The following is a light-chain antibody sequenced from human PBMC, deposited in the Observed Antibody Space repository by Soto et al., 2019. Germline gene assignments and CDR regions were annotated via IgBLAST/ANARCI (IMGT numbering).Light chain of an antibody. CDR3: SSYSSSSTLWV. V-gene: IGLV2-14*01. Sequence: QSALTQPASVSGSPGQSITISCTGTSSDVGGYNYVSWYQQHPGKAPKLMIFKVNNRPSGVSNRFSGSKSDNTASLTICGLEAEDEADYYCSSYSSSSTLWVFGGGTKLTVL. CDR1: SSDVGGYNY. J-gene: IGLJ3*02. CDR2: KVN.